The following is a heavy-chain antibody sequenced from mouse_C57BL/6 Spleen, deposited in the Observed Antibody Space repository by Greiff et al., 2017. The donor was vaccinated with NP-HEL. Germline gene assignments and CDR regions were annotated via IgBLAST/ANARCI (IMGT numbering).Heavy chain of an antibody. CDR2: IYPSDSET. Sequence: QVQLQQPGAELVRPGSSVKLSCKASGYTFTSYWMDWVKQRPGQGLEWIGNIYPSDSETHYNQKFKDKATLTVDKSSSTAYMQLSSLTSEDSAVKYCARIIDGSEWYFDGWGKGTTVTVSS. J-gene: IGHJ1*03. D-gene: IGHD2-3*01. V-gene: IGHV1-61*01. CDR3: ARIIDGSEWYFDG. CDR1: GYTFTSYW.